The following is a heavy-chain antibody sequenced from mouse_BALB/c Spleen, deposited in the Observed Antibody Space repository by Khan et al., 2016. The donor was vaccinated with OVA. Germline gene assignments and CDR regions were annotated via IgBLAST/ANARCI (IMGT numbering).Heavy chain of an antibody. D-gene: IGHD2-1*01. Sequence: QVQLQQSGAELVTPGASVRLSCKASGYIFTSYYLYWVKQRPGQGLEWIGDINPSNGGTNFTEKFKSKATLTVDKSSSTAYIQLSSLTSEDSAVYYGTRSGDGTFAYWGQGTMVTVS. J-gene: IGHJ3*01. CDR3: TRSGDGTFAY. CDR1: GYIFTSYY. V-gene: IGHV1S81*02. CDR2: INPSNGGT.